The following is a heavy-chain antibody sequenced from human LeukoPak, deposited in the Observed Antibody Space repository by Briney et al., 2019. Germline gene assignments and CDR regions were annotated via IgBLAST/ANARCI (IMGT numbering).Heavy chain of an antibody. CDR3: IREVQVRASASLGL. Sequence: PGGALTLTCAASGFTISGFWMHWVRQAPGEGLEWVARMNSAGTTINYADSVKGRFTISRDNVRNTLHLQMNNLSLEDTAVYFCIREVQVRASASLGLWGRGTLVTVS. CDR2: MNSAGTTI. D-gene: IGHD1-1*01. J-gene: IGHJ4*01. V-gene: IGHV3-74*01. CDR1: GFTISGFW.